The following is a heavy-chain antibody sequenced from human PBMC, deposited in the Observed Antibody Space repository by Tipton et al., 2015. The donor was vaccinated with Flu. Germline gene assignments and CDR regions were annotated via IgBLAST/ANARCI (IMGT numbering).Heavy chain of an antibody. CDR1: GGSISGSS. CDR2: SHYSGST. D-gene: IGHD6-19*01. CDR3: ARGSGWYLP. V-gene: IGHV4-59*01. Sequence: LRLSCTVSGGSISGSSWSWIRQPPGKGLEWIGYSHYSGSTNYNPSLKSRVSISVDTSKNQFSLKLTSVTAADSAVYYCARGSGWYLPWGQGTLVTVSS. J-gene: IGHJ5*02.